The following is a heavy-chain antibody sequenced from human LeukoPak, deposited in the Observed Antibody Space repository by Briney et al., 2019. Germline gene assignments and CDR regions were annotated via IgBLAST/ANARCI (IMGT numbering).Heavy chain of an antibody. D-gene: IGHD2-2*01. CDR2: IIPNSGNT. CDR1: GYTFTSYD. V-gene: IGHV1-8*01. CDR3: ARGRVVPAQDYYYMDV. J-gene: IGHJ6*03. Sequence: GASVKVSCKASGYTFTSYDINWVRQAPGQGLEWVGWIIPNSGNTGYAQKFQGRVTITRNTSISTAYMELSSLRSEDTAVYYCARGRVVPAQDYYYMDVWGKGTTVTVSS.